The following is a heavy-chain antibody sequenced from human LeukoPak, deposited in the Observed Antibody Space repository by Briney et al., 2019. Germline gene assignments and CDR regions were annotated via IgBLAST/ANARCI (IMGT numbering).Heavy chain of an antibody. J-gene: IGHJ4*02. CDR3: ARVIGSAVGGSYFDY. Sequence: ASVKVSCKASGYTFTSYGISWVRQAPGQGLEWMGWISAYNGNTSYAQKLQGRVTMTTDTSTSTAYMELRSLRSDDTAVYYCARVIGSAVGGSYFDYWGQGTLVTVSS. D-gene: IGHD4-23*01. CDR1: GYTFTSYG. CDR2: ISAYNGNT. V-gene: IGHV1-18*01.